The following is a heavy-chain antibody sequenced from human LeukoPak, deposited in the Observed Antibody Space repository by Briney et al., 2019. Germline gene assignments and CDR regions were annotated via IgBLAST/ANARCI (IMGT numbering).Heavy chain of an antibody. CDR1: GYTFTGYY. D-gene: IGHD3-22*01. V-gene: IGHV1-2*02. CDR3: ARVRRYDSSGYPNWFDP. Sequence: ASVKVSCKASGYTFTGYYMHWVRRAPGQGLEWMGWINPNSGGTNYAQKFQGRVTMTRDTSISTAYMELSRLRSDDTAVYYCARVRRYDSSGYPNWFDPWGQGTLVTVSS. CDR2: INPNSGGT. J-gene: IGHJ5*02.